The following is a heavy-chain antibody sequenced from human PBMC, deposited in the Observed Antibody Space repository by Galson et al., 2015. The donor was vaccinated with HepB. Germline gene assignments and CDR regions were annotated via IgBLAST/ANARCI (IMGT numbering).Heavy chain of an antibody. D-gene: IGHD6-19*01. J-gene: IGHJ6*02. V-gene: IGHV3-7*03. CDR1: GFTFSSYW. CDR2: IKQDGSEK. CDR3: ARGTVGYSSAHGMDV. Sequence: SLRLSCAASGFTFSSYWMSWVRQAPGKGLEWVANIKQDGSEKYYVDSVKGRFTISRDNAKNSLYLQMNSLRAEDTAVYYCARGTVGYSSAHGMDVWGQGTTVTVSS.